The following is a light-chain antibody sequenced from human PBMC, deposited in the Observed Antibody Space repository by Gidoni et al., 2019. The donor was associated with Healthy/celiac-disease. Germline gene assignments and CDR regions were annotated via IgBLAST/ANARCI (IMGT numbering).Light chain of an antibody. V-gene: IGKV1-39*01. CDR1: QSISSY. J-gene: IGKJ4*01. CDR2: AAS. Sequence: DIQTTQSPPPLSASVGDRVTITCRASQSISSYLNWYQQKPGKAPKLLIYAASSLQSGVPSRFSGSGSGTDFTLTISSLQPEDFATYYCQQSNSTPLTFGGGTKVEIK. CDR3: QQSNSTPLT.